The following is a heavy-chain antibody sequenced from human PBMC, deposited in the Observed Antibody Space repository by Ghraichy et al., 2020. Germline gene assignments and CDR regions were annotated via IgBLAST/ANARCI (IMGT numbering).Heavy chain of an antibody. Sequence: GGSLRLSCAASGFTFSSYWMSWVRQAPGKGLEWVANIKQDGSEKYYVDSVKGRFTISRDNAKNSLYLQMNSLRAEDTAVYYCARVGDLWFRDYYMDVWGKGTTVTVSS. CDR2: IKQDGSEK. D-gene: IGHD3-10*01. V-gene: IGHV3-7*03. CDR3: ARVGDLWFRDYYMDV. J-gene: IGHJ6*03. CDR1: GFTFSSYW.